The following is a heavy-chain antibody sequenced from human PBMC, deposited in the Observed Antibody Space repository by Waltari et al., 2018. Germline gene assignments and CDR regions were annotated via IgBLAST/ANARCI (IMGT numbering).Heavy chain of an antibody. J-gene: IGHJ5*02. CDR2: IYYTGST. D-gene: IGHD2-21*02. Sequence: QVQLQESGPSLLTPSETLSLICTVSGGSISGFYWSWVRQPPGKGLDWIGYIYYTGSTNVNPSLKSRVTMSVDTSKNQCSLKLSSVTAADTAFYYCARGGGGDWEWFDPWGQGTLVTVSS. CDR3: ARGGGGDWEWFDP. CDR1: GGSISGFY. V-gene: IGHV4-59*01.